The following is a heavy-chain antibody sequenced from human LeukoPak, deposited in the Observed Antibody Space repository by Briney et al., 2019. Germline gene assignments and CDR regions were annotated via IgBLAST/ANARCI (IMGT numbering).Heavy chain of an antibody. Sequence: GGSLRLSCAASGFTFSSYAMSWVRQAPGKGLEWVSAISGSGGSTYYADSVKGRFTISRDNSKNTLYLQMNRLRDEDTAVYYCARDWGPAAYNYYYYGMDVWGQGTTVTVSS. CDR2: ISGSGGST. V-gene: IGHV3-23*01. CDR3: ARDWGPAAYNYYYYGMDV. D-gene: IGHD2-2*01. CDR1: GFTFSSYA. J-gene: IGHJ6*02.